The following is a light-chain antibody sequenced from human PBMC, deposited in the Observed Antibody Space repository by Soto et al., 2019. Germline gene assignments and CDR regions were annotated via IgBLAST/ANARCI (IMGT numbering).Light chain of an antibody. J-gene: IGLJ3*02. V-gene: IGLV1-40*01. CDR3: QSYDSSLSGSV. CDR1: SSNIGAGYD. Sequence: QSVPTPPPSVYGAPGQRVTISCTGSSSNIGAGYDVHWYQQLPGTAPKLLIYGNSNRPSGVPDRFSGFKSGTSASLAITGVHAEDEADYYCQSYDSSLSGSVFGGGTQLPVL. CDR2: GNS.